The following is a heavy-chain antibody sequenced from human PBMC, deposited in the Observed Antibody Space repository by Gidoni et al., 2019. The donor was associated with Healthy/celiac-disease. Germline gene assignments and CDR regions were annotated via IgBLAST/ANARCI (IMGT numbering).Heavy chain of an antibody. CDR2: ISNDGSNK. D-gene: IGHD1-26*01. V-gene: IGHV3-30*18. J-gene: IGHJ4*02. CDR1: GFTFSSYG. CDR3: AKGSGSYWGRVDY. Sequence: QVQLVESGGGVVQPGRSLRLSCAASGFTFSSYGMPWVRQAPGKGLEWVARISNDGSNKYYADSVKGRFTISRDNSKNTLYLQMNSLRAEDTAVYYCAKGSGSYWGRVDYWGQGTLVTVSS.